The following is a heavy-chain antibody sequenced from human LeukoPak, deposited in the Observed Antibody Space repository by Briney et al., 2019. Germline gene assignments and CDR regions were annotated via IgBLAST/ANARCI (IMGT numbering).Heavy chain of an antibody. CDR1: GFTFSRYG. CDR3: AKELYGKSWYED. J-gene: IGHJ4*02. CDR2: ISYDGSDK. V-gene: IGHV3-30*18. Sequence: PGGSLRLSCEASGFTFSRYGMHWVRQAPGKGLEWVAVISYDGSDKYYADSVKGRFTISRDNSKNTLYLQMNSLRAEDTAVYRCAKELYGKSWYEDWGQGTLVTVSS. D-gene: IGHD6-13*01.